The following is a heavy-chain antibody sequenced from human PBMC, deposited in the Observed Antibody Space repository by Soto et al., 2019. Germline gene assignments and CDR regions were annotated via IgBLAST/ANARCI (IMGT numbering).Heavy chain of an antibody. Sequence: GGSLRLSCAASGFTFSSYSMNWVRQAPGKGLEWVSYISSSSSTIYYADSVKGRFTISRDNAKNSLYLQMNSLRAEDTAVYYCARDINYHRGDYWGQGTLVTVSS. J-gene: IGHJ4*02. CDR2: ISSSSSTI. D-gene: IGHD1-1*01. CDR3: ARDINYHRGDY. V-gene: IGHV3-48*01. CDR1: GFTFSSYS.